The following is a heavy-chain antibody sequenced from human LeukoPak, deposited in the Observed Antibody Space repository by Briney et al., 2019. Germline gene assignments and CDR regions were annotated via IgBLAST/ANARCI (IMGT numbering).Heavy chain of an antibody. CDR2: IKPDDSEK. Sequence: GGSLRLTCAASGFTFSTYWMSWVRQAPGKGLELVAHIKPDDSEKYYVDSVKGRFTISRDNAKNSLYLQVNSLRAEDTAVYYCARNQRRLDYWGQGTLVTVSS. CDR1: GFTFSTYW. CDR3: ARNQRRLDY. D-gene: IGHD1-14*01. J-gene: IGHJ4*02. V-gene: IGHV3-7*01.